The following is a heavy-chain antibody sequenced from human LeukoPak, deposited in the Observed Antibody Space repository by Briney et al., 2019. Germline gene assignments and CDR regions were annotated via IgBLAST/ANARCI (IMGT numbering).Heavy chain of an antibody. CDR1: GFTFSDHY. Sequence: PGGSLRLSCAASGFTFSDHYMDWVRQAPGKGLEWVAVISYDGSNKYYADSVKGRFTISRDNSKNTLYLQMNSLRAEDTAVYYCAKWALVYGYYWGQGTLVTVSS. CDR3: AKWALVYGYY. J-gene: IGHJ4*02. D-gene: IGHD2/OR15-2a*01. CDR2: ISYDGSNK. V-gene: IGHV3-30*18.